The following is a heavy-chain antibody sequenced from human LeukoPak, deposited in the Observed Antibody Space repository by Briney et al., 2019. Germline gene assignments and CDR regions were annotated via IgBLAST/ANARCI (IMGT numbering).Heavy chain of an antibody. V-gene: IGHV1-3*03. D-gene: IGHD3-10*01. J-gene: IGHJ5*02. CDR2: INAGNSNT. CDR1: GYTFTSYA. Sequence: ASVKVSCKASGYTFTSYAMHWVRQAPGQRLEWMGWINAGNSNTKYSQEFQGRVTITRDTSASTAYMELSSLRSEDMAVYYCARDRTPRFGELFAGDGKRKGHVFGWFDPWGQGTLVTVSS. CDR3: ARDRTPRFGELFAGDGKRKGHVFGWFDP.